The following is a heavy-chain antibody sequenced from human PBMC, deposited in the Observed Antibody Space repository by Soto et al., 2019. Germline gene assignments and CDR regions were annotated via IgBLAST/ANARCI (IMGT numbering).Heavy chain of an antibody. CDR1: GFTFSSYG. CDR3: ARDAGDDFWSGYYTNWFDP. Sequence: PGGSLRLSCAASGFTFSSYGMHWVRQAPGKGLEWVAVIWYDGSNKYYADSVKGRFTISRDNSKNTLYLQMNSLRAEDTAVYYCARDAGDDFWSGYYTNWFDPWGQGTLVTVSS. D-gene: IGHD3-3*01. J-gene: IGHJ5*02. CDR2: IWYDGSNK. V-gene: IGHV3-33*01.